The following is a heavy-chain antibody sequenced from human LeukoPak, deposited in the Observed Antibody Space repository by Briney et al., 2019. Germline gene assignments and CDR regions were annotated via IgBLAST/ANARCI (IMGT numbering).Heavy chain of an antibody. Sequence: PGGSLRLSCAASGFTFSSYSMNWVRQAPGKGLEWVSSISSSSSYIYYADSVKGRFTISRDNAKNSLYLQMNSLRAEDTAVYYCARDPERYLDWFDPWGQGNLVILSS. J-gene: IGHJ5*02. V-gene: IGHV3-21*01. CDR2: ISSSSSYI. D-gene: IGHD1-14*01. CDR3: ARDPERYLDWFDP. CDR1: GFTFSSYS.